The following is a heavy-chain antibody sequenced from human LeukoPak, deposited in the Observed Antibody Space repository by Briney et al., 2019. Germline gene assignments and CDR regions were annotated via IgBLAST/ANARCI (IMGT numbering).Heavy chain of an antibody. CDR2: IYYGGST. CDR1: GASISSYY. CDR3: ARAYSSAGYSQH. Sequence: SETLSLTCTVSGASISSYYWRWIRQPPGKGLEWVGYIYYGGSTNYNPSLKSRVTISLDTSKNQFSLKLSSVTAADTAVYYCARAYSSAGYSQHWGQGTLVTVSS. J-gene: IGHJ1*01. V-gene: IGHV4-59*01. D-gene: IGHD5-18*01.